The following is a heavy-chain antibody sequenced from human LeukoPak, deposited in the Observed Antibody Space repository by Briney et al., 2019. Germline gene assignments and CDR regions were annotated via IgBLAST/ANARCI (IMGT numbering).Heavy chain of an antibody. CDR3: ARRVIIAAAGPFDY. Sequence: PSETLSLTCTVSGGSISSSSYYWGWIRQPPGKGLEWIGSIYYGGSTYYNPSLKSRVTISVDTSKNQFSLKLSSVTAADTAVYYCARRVIIAAAGPFDYWGQGTLVTVSS. V-gene: IGHV4-39*01. CDR1: GGSISSSSYY. CDR2: IYYGGST. D-gene: IGHD6-13*01. J-gene: IGHJ4*02.